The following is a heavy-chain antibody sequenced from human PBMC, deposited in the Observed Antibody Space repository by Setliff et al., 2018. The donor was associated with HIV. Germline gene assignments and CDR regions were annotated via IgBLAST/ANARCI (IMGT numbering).Heavy chain of an antibody. J-gene: IGHJ2*01. V-gene: IGHV3-74*03. D-gene: IGHD4-4*01. CDR3: ARDYSYVGFDL. CDR2: IKGDGSIT. Sequence: GESLRLSCAASGFTFSGYWMHWVRQSPGRGLLGVAHIKGDGSITKYADSVKGRFTISRDNAKNTLYLQMNSLRAEDTAVYYCARDYSYVGFDLWGRGTLVTVSS. CDR1: GFTFSGYW.